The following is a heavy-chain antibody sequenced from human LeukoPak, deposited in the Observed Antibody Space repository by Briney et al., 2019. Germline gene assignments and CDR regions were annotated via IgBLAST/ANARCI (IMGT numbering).Heavy chain of an antibody. J-gene: IGHJ4*02. Sequence: GESLKISCKGSGYSLTSYWIGWVRQMPGKGLEWMGIIYPGDSDTRYNPSFQGQVTISADKSISTAYLQWSGLEASDTAMYYCASHVGSGWSFDYWGEETLVTVSS. CDR3: ASHVGSGWSFDY. CDR1: GYSLTSYW. D-gene: IGHD6-19*01. CDR2: IYPGDSDT. V-gene: IGHV5-51*01.